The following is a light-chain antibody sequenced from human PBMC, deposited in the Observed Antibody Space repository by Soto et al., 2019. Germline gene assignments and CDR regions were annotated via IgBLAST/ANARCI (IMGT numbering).Light chain of an antibody. CDR3: CSYATSGVI. Sequence: QSALTQPASVSGSPGQSITISCTGTSSDVGNYNLVSWYQQYPGKAPKLMIYEVTKRPSGVSNRFSGSKSGNTASLTISGLQAEDEADYYCCSYATSGVIFGGGTQLTVL. CDR2: EVT. CDR1: SSDVGNYNL. J-gene: IGLJ2*01. V-gene: IGLV2-23*02.